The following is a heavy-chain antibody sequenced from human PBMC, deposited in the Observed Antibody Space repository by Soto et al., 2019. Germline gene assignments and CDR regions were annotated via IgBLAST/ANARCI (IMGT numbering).Heavy chain of an antibody. CDR2: ISGRSNTI. D-gene: IGHD3-22*01. J-gene: IGHJ4*02. Sequence: GGSLRLSCVASGFTFSDYNMNWVRQAPGKGLEWVSFISGRSNTIYYADSVKGRFTISRDNAKNSLYLLMNSLRAEDTAVYYWARGGDGSGFFSDSGGKGSLVTVSS. CDR3: ARGGDGSGFFSDS. CDR1: GFTFSDYN. V-gene: IGHV3-48*01.